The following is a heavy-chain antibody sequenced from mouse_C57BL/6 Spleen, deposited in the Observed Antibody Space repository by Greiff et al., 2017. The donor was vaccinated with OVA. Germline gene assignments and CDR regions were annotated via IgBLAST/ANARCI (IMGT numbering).Heavy chain of an antibody. CDR3: ARYYGSTFAWFAY. Sequence: QVQLQASWAELVKPGASVKMSCKASGYTFTSYWITWVKQRPGQGLEWIGDIYPGSGSTNYNEKFKSKATLTVDTSSSTAYMQLSSLTSEDSAVYYCARYYGSTFAWFAYWGQGTLVTVSA. CDR1: GYTFTSYW. J-gene: IGHJ3*01. V-gene: IGHV1-55*01. D-gene: IGHD1-1*01. CDR2: IYPGSGST.